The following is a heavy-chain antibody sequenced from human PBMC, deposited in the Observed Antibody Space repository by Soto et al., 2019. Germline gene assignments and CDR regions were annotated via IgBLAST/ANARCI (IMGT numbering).Heavy chain of an antibody. Sequence: QVQLVQSGAEVKKPGASVKVSCKTSGYTFTSYGISWVRQAPGQVLDWMGWISPYNGNTSYAQKLQGRVTMTTDTSTNTAYMELRSLRSDDTAVYYCAMYSRSILDYWCQGTLVTVSS. CDR2: ISPYNGNT. J-gene: IGHJ4*02. CDR3: AMYSRSILDY. V-gene: IGHV1-18*04. D-gene: IGHD6-13*01. CDR1: GYTFTSYG.